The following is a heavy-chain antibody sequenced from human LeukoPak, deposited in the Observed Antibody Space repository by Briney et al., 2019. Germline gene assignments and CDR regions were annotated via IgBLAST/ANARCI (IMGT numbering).Heavy chain of an antibody. CDR1: GFTFSSYR. CDR2: ISSSSSTI. D-gene: IGHD2-15*01. J-gene: IGHJ4*02. V-gene: IGHV3-48*04. CDR3: ATGRDCSGGSCYSVY. Sequence: GGSLRLSCAASGFTFSSYRMNWVRQAPGKGLEWVSYISSSSSTIYYADSVKGRFTISRDNAKNSLYLQMNSLRAEDTAVYYCATGRDCSGGSCYSVYWGQGTLVTVSS.